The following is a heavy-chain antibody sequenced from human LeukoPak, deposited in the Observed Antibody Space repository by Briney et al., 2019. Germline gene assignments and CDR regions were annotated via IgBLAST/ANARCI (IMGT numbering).Heavy chain of an antibody. CDR1: GYTFTTDA. Sequence: EASVKVSCKASGYTFTTDAMHWVRQAPGQRLEWMGWINAGNGNTKYSQKFQGRVTITSDTSASTAYMELSSLRSEDTAVYYCARDSARIPFDYWGQGTLVTVSS. V-gene: IGHV1-3*01. J-gene: IGHJ4*02. CDR3: ARDSARIPFDY. D-gene: IGHD1-14*01. CDR2: INAGNGNT.